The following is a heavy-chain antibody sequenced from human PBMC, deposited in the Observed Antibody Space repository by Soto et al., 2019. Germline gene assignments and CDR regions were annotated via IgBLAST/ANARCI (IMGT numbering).Heavy chain of an antibody. D-gene: IGHD2-15*01. Sequence: QVQLQESGPGLVKPSQTLSLTCTVSGGSISSGGYYWSWIRQHPGKGLEWIGYIYYSGSTYYNPSLKSRVTISVDTSKNQFSLKLSSVTAADTAVYYCARAGYCSGGSCHKTNWFDPWGQGTLVTVSS. V-gene: IGHV4-31*03. J-gene: IGHJ5*02. CDR2: IYYSGST. CDR3: ARAGYCSGGSCHKTNWFDP. CDR1: GGSISSGGYY.